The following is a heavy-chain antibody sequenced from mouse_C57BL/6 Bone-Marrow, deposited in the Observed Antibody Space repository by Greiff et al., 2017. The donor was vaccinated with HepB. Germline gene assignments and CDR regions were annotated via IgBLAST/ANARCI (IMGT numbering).Heavy chain of an antibody. V-gene: IGHV1-64*01. CDR2: IHPNSGST. CDR1: GYTFTSYW. Sequence: QVQLQQPGAELVKPGASVKLSCKASGYTFTSYWMHWVKQRPGQGLEWIGMIHPNSGSTNYNEKFKSKATLTVDKSSSTAYMQLSSLTSEDSAVYYWARSGATVVAPIAYWGQGTLVTVSA. D-gene: IGHD1-1*01. CDR3: ARSGATVVAPIAY. J-gene: IGHJ3*01.